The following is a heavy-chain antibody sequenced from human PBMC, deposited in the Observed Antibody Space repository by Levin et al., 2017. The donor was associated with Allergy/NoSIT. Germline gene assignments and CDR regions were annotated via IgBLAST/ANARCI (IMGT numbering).Heavy chain of an antibody. D-gene: IGHD6-13*01. CDR1: GYTFTSYA. CDR2: INTNTGNP. V-gene: IGHV7-4-1*02. CDR3: ARALLYPKQQLDSCMDV. J-gene: IGHJ6*02. Sequence: GESLKISCKASGYTFTSYAMNWVRQAPGQGLEWMGWINTNTGNPTYAQGFTGRFVFSLDTSVSTAYLQISSLKAEDTAVYYCARALLYPKQQLDSCMDVWGQGTTVTVSS.